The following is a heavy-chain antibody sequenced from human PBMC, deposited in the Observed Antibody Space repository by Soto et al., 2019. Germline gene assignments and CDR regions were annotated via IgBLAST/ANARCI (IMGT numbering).Heavy chain of an antibody. CDR3: ATTSGSYFGH. V-gene: IGHV1-3*01. D-gene: IGHD1-26*01. CDR2: INAGNGKT. CDR1: GYTFTSYA. J-gene: IGHJ4*02. Sequence: ASVKVSCKASGYTFTSYALHWVRQAPGQRLEGMGWINAGNGKTKYSQKFPGRVTITKXXXXXXPXMXLXXXXSEETAVYYCATTSGSYFGHWGQGTLVTVSS.